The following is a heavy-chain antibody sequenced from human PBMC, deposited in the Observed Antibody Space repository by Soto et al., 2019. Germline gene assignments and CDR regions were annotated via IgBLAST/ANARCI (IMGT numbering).Heavy chain of an antibody. CDR1: DGSVNSDSYY. Sequence: VQLQESGPRLVKPSETLSLTCTVSDGSVNSDSYYWSWIRQPPGKGLEWISSVSNSGTTNYNPSLTRRVTLSVDTSKNRFSLKLTPVTAADTAVYYCARQNGVTAMGLYNWLDPWGQGILVTVST. J-gene: IGHJ5*02. V-gene: IGHV4-61*01. D-gene: IGHD2-21*02. CDR2: VSNSGTT. CDR3: ARQNGVTAMGLYNWLDP.